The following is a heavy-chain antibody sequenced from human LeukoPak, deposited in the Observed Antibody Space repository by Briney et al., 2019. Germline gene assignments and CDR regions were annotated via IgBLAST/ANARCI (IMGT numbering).Heavy chain of an antibody. CDR2: ISSSSSTI. D-gene: IGHD3-10*01. V-gene: IGHV3-48*04. Sequence: GGSLRLSCAASGFTFSSYGMHWVRQAPGKGLEWVSYISSSSSTIYYADSVKGRFTISRDNAKNSLYLQMNSLRAEDTAVYYCARGSGSYYQVRTHDYWGQGTLVTVSS. CDR1: GFTFSSYG. CDR3: ARGSGSYYQVRTHDY. J-gene: IGHJ4*02.